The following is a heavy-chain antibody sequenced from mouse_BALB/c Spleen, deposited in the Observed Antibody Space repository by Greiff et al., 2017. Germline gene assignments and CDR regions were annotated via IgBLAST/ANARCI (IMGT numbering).Heavy chain of an antibody. CDR1: GFNIKDTY. CDR2: IDPANGNT. V-gene: IGHV14-3*02. D-gene: IGHD2-1*01. J-gene: IGHJ3*01. CDR3: APICYGNSWFAY. Sequence: EVQLQQSGAELVKPGASVKLSCTASGFNIKDTYMHWVKQRPEQGLEWIGRIDPANGNTKYDPKFQGKATITADTSSNTAYLQLSSLTSEDTAVYYCAPICYGNSWFAYWGQGTLVTVSA.